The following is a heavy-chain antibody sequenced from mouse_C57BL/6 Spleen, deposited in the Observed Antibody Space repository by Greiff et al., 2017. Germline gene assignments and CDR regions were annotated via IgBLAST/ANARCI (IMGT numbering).Heavy chain of an antibody. D-gene: IGHD1-1*01. Sequence: EVKLMESGGGLVQPGGSLSLSCAASGFTFTDYYMSWVRQPPGKALEWLGFIRNKANGYTTEYSASVKGRFTISRDNSQSILYLQMNALRAEDSATYYCARYPPITTVVARYFDVGGTGTTVTVSS. V-gene: IGHV7-3*01. CDR3: ARYPPITTVVARYFDV. J-gene: IGHJ1*03. CDR2: IRNKANGYTT. CDR1: GFTFTDYY.